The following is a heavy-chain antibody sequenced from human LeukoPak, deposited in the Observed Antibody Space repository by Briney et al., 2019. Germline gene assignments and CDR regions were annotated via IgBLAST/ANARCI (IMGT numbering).Heavy chain of an antibody. CDR1: GGSISSSSYY. J-gene: IGHJ3*02. Sequence: SETLSLTCTVSGGSISSSSYYWGWIRQPPGKGLEWIGSIYYSGSTYYNPSLKSRVTISVDTSKNQFSLKLSSVTAADTAVYYCARSDSSSTAFDIWGQGTMVTVSS. CDR2: IYYSGST. V-gene: IGHV4-39*07. D-gene: IGHD6-13*01. CDR3: ARSDSSSTAFDI.